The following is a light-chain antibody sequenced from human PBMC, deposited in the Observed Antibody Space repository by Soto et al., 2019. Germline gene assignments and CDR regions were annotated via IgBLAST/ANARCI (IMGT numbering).Light chain of an antibody. J-gene: IGKJ2*01. CDR2: GAS. Sequence: EIVLTQSPATLSVSPGERATLSCRASQSIDTYLAWYQQKPGQAPRPLIYGASNRATGIPARFSGSGSGTEFTLTISSLQSEDFAVYYCQQYDYWPRGTFGQGTKLEI. V-gene: IGKV3-15*01. CDR1: QSIDTY. CDR3: QQYDYWPRGT.